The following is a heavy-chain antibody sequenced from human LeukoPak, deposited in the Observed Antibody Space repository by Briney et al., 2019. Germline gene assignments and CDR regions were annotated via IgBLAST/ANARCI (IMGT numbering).Heavy chain of an antibody. D-gene: IGHD6-6*01. J-gene: IGHJ4*02. Sequence: PGGSLRLSCAASGFTFSNYEMNWVRLAPGKGLEWVAYIVGGADNKQYSDSVRGRFTIPRDNSKNTLFLQMNSLRAEDTAVYYCAKGVSSSSANFGHYWGQGTLVTVSS. CDR3: AKGVSSSSANFGHY. V-gene: IGHV3-48*03. CDR1: GFTFSNYE. CDR2: IVGGADNK.